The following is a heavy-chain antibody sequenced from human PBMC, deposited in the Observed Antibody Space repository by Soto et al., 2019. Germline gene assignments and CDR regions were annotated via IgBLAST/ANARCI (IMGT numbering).Heavy chain of an antibody. J-gene: IGHJ6*03. Sequence: GGSLRLSCAASGFTFSSYAMSWVRQAPGKGLEWVSAISGSGGSTYYADSVKGRFTISSDNSKNTLYLQMNSLRAEDTAVYYCAKVSDDGQLYYYYYYYMDVWGKGTTVTVSS. CDR3: AKVSDDGQLYYYYYYYMDV. V-gene: IGHV3-23*01. D-gene: IGHD3-10*01. CDR2: ISGSGGST. CDR1: GFTFSSYA.